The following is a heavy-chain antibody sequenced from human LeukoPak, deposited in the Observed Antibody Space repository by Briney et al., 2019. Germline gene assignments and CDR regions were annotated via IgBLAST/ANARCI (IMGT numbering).Heavy chain of an antibody. J-gene: IGHJ4*02. CDR3: AKSLRSTSLDY. D-gene: IGHD2-2*01. Sequence: PGGSLRLSCAASGFTFSSYTMNWVRQAPGKGLEWVSSISSSSSYIYYADSVKGRFTISRDNSRNTLYLQMNSLRAGDTAVYYCAKSLRSTSLDYWGQGTLVTVSS. CDR1: GFTFSSYT. CDR2: ISSSSSYI. V-gene: IGHV3-21*04.